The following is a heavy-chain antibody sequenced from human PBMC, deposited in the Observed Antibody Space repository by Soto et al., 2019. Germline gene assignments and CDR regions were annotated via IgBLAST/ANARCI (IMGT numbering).Heavy chain of an antibody. CDR3: ARDYYASRTIFGVVPHYGMDV. Sequence: ASVKVSCKASGYTFTGYYMHWVRQAPGQGLEWMGWINPNSGGTNYAQKFQGRVTMTRDTSISTAYMELSRLRSDDTAVYYCARDYYASRTIFGVVPHYGMDVWGQGPTVTVSS. CDR1: GYTFTGYY. J-gene: IGHJ6*02. D-gene: IGHD3-3*01. V-gene: IGHV1-2*02. CDR2: INPNSGGT.